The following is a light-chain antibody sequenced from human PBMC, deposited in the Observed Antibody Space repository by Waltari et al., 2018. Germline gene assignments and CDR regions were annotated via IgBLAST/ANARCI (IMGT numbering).Light chain of an antibody. CDR1: QTIRGS. CDR3: QHYVRLPVT. Sequence: EIVLTQSPGTLSLSPGERATLSCRASQTIRGSLAWYQQKPGQAPRLLIYGASSRAAGIPDRLSGSGSGTDFSLTISRLEPEDFAVYYCQHYVRLPVTFGRGTKVEIK. V-gene: IGKV3-20*01. J-gene: IGKJ1*01. CDR2: GAS.